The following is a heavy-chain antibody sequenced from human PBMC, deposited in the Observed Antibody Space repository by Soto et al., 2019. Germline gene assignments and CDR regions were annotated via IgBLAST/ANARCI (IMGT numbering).Heavy chain of an antibody. CDR1: GYTFSNYQ. CDR3: ARETIGTYSGMDV. Sequence: GASVKVSCKASGYTFSNYQRHWVRQAPGQGLDKLGVINPRSSKTTYAQKFQGRFSMTRATSTGTVYMELSSLRSEDTAVYYCARETIGTYSGMDVWGPRTTVTVSS. D-gene: IGHD3-10*01. J-gene: IGHJ6*02. CDR2: INPRSSKT. V-gene: IGHV1-46*01.